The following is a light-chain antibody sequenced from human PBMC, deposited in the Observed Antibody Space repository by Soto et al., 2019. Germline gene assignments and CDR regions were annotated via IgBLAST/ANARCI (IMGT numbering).Light chain of an antibody. V-gene: IGKV1-5*03. J-gene: IGKJ1*01. CDR2: KAS. CDR3: KQYSSFWT. Sequence: DIQMTQSPSTLSASVGDRVTITCRASQSISTWLAWYQQEPGKAPKLLIYKASSLESGVQSRFSGSRSGTEFTLTIKSLQPDDFATYYCKQYSSFWTCGQGTKVDIK. CDR1: QSISTW.